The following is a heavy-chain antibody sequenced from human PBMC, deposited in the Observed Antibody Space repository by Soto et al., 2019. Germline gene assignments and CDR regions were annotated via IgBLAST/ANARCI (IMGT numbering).Heavy chain of an antibody. D-gene: IGHD3-16*01. CDR1: GYTFTGYY. CDR3: AMVDVYVTPSPQDV. J-gene: IGHJ6*02. CDR2: INPNNGDT. V-gene: IGHV1-2*02. Sequence: GASVKVSCKASGYTFTGYYMHWVRQAPGQGLEWMGWINPNNGDTNYAQKLQGRVTMTRDTSISTAYMELSRLRTNDTAMYFCAMVDVYVTPSPQDVWGQGTTVTVSS.